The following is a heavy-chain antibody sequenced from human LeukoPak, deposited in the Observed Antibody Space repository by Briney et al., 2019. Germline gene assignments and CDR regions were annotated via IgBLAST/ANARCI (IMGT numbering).Heavy chain of an antibody. CDR1: GGSISSDNYQ. CDR3: ARYGSGSTWFDP. Sequence: NSSETLSLTCTVSGGSISSDNYQWSWIRQPPGKGLEWIGYINYSGSTYYNPSLKSRVNISVDTSKNHFSLKLNSVTAADTAVYYCARYGSGSTWFDPWGQGTLVTVS. V-gene: IGHV4-30-4*01. D-gene: IGHD3-10*01. CDR2: INYSGST. J-gene: IGHJ5*02.